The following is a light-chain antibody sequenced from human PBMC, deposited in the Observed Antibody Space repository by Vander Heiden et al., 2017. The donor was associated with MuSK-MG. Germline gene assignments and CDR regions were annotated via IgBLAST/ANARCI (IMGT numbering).Light chain of an antibody. J-gene: IGLJ1*01. V-gene: IGLV2-11*01. CDR3: CSYGGSFAAGYV. Sequence: QSALTQPRPVSRSPGQSVSISCTGTRSDVGGSNYVSWYQQHPGKVPKVIIFDVSRRPSGVPDRFSGSKSGNTASLTISGLQAEDEGDYYCCSYGGSFAAGYVFGTGTKVTVL. CDR1: RSDVGGSNY. CDR2: DVS.